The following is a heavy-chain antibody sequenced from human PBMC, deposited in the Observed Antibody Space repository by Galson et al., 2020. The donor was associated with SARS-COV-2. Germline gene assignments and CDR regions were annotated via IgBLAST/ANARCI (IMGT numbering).Heavy chain of an antibody. CDR2: ISYDGSKK. CDR1: GFTFSSYA. D-gene: IGHD3-22*01. V-gene: IGHV3-30*18. Sequence: GGSLRLSCSASGFTFSSYAIHWVRQAPGKGLEWVAVISYDGSKKYYADSVRGRFTISRDNSKNTLYLQVNSLIAEDTAVYYCAKEDYYDTSGYYYPPNFDLWGRGTLVTVSS. CDR3: AKEDYYDTSGYYYPPNFDL. J-gene: IGHJ2*01.